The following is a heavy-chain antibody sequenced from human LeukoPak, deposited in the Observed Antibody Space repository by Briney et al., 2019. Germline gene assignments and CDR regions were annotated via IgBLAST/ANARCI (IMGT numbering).Heavy chain of an antibody. CDR3: ARLPYYDSSGYYVLDY. Sequence: TSETLSLTCTVSGGSISSFYWSWIRQPPGKGLEWIGYIYYSGSTNYNPSLKSRATISVDTSKNQFSLKLSSVTAADTAVYYCARLPYYDSSGYYVLDYWGQGTLVTVSS. J-gene: IGHJ4*02. CDR2: IYYSGST. CDR1: GGSISSFY. V-gene: IGHV4-59*08. D-gene: IGHD3-22*01.